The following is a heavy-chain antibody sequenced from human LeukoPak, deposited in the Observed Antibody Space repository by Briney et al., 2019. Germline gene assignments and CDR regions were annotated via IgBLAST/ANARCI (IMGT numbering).Heavy chain of an antibody. CDR3: ARRVWYQEEVVRFDY. V-gene: IGHV1-69*13. CDR2: IIPIFGTA. Sequence: ASVKVSCKASGYTFTSYYMHWVRQAPGQGLEWMGGIIPIFGTANYAQKFQGRVTITADESTSTAYMELSSLRSEDTAVYYCARRVWYQEEVVRFDYWGQGTLVTVSS. J-gene: IGHJ4*02. CDR1: GYTFTSYY. D-gene: IGHD2-15*01.